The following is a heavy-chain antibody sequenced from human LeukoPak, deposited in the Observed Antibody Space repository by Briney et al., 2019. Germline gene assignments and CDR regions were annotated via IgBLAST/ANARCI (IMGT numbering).Heavy chain of an antibody. CDR3: ARVRSGSGNDYYYYMDV. J-gene: IGHJ6*03. D-gene: IGHD3-10*01. CDR2: INPSGGST. CDR1: GYTFTGYY. V-gene: IGHV1-46*03. Sequence: ASVKVSCKASGYTFTGYYMHWVRQAPGQGLEWMGIINPSGGSTNYAQKFQGRVTMTRDTSTSTVYMDLTILRSEDTAVYYCARVRSGSGNDYYYYMDVWGKGTTVTVSS.